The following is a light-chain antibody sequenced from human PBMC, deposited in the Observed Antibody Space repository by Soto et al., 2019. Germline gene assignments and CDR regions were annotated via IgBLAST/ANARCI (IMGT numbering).Light chain of an antibody. CDR2: GAS. J-gene: IGKJ1*01. V-gene: IGKV3-20*01. CDR3: HQYDSSPPWT. Sequence: EIVLTQSPGTLSLSPGVRATLSCRASQSVSSSYLAWYQQKPGQATRLLIYGASSRATGIPYRFSGSGSGKDFTLTISRLEPEDFAVYYCHQYDSSPPWTFGQGTKVEIK. CDR1: QSVSSSY.